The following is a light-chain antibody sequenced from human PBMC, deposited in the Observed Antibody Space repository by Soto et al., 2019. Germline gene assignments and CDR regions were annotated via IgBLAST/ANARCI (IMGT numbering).Light chain of an antibody. V-gene: IGLV2-23*01. Sequence: QSVLTQPASVSGSPGQSITISCTGTSSDVGSYNLVSWYQQHPGKAPKLMIYEGSKRPSGVSNRFSGSKSGNTASLTISGLQAEDEADYYCCSYAGSSTLDVVFGGGTKLDRP. CDR3: CSYAGSSTLDVV. J-gene: IGLJ2*01. CDR2: EGS. CDR1: SSDVGSYNL.